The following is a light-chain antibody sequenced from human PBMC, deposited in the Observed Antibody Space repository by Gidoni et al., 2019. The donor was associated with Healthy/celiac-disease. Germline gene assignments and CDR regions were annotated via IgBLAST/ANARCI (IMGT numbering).Light chain of an antibody. J-gene: IGLJ2*01. CDR3: QSYDSSLSGVV. CDR2: GNS. CDR1: SSNIGSGYV. Sequence: QSVLTQPPSVSGAPGQRVTISCPGSSSNIGSGYVVQWYPPLPGTAPKLLIYGNSNRPSGVPDRSSGSKSGTSVSLAITGLQAEDEADYYCQSYDSSLSGVVFGGGTKLTVL. V-gene: IGLV1-40*01.